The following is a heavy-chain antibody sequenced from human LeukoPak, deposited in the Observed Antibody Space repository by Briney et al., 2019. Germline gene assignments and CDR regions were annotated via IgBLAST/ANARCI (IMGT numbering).Heavy chain of an antibody. CDR3: TRGGGSTSGWYNWFDP. D-gene: IGHD6-19*01. Sequence: SETLSLTCSVSGGSIYNYYWSWIRQPPGKGLEWIWHISHSGSTSYHPSLTSRVTISVDMSKNQFPLNLTSVTAADTAVYYCTRGGGSTSGWYNWFDPWGQGTLVTVSS. CDR2: ISHSGST. V-gene: IGHV4-59*01. CDR1: GGSIYNYY. J-gene: IGHJ5*02.